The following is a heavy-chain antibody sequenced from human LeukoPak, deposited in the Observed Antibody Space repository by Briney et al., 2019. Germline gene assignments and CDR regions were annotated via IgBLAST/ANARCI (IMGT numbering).Heavy chain of an antibody. CDR1: GGSISSYY. D-gene: IGHD2-2*01. J-gene: IGHJ6*03. V-gene: IGHV4-4*07. CDR3: ARGNPADYYYYMDV. CDR2: IYTSGST. Sequence: VKPSETLSLTCTVSGGSISSYYWSWIRQPAGKGLEWIGRIYTSGSTNYNPSLKSRVTMSVDTSKNQFSLKLSSVTAADTAVYYRARGNPADYYYYMDVWGKGTTVTVSS.